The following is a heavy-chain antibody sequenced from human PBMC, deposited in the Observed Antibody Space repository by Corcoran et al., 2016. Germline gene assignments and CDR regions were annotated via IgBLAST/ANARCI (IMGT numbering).Heavy chain of an antibody. J-gene: IGHJ4*02. D-gene: IGHD3-22*01. CDR1: GGSFSGYY. CDR2: INHSGST. Sequence: QVQLQQWGAGLLKPSETLSLTCAVYGGSFSGYYWSWIRQPPGKGLEWIGEINHSGSTNYNQSLKSRVTISVDTSKNKFSLTLSSVPAADTAVYYGASVVMDYFDYWGQGTRVTVSS. CDR3: ASVVMDYFDY. V-gene: IGHV4-34*01.